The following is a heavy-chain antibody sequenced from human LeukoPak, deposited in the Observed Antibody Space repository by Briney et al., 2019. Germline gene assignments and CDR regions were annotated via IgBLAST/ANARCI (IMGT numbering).Heavy chain of an antibody. CDR1: GFTFSSYA. CDR2: ISGSGTNT. J-gene: IGHJ4*02. D-gene: IGHD3-10*01. V-gene: IGHV3-23*01. Sequence: GGSLRLSCAASGFTFSSYAMTWVRQAPGKGLEWVSVISGSGTNTDYADSVRGRFTISRDNSKNTLYLQMNSLRVEDTAVYYCARVGGHWGQGTLVTVSS. CDR3: ARVGGH.